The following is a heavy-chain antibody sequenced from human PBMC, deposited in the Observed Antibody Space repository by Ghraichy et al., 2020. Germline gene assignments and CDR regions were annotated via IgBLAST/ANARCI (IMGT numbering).Heavy chain of an antibody. CDR2: INHSGST. D-gene: IGHD4-23*01. Sequence: SETLSLTCAVYGVCFRGYYLSWIRQPPGKGLEWIGEINHSGSTNYNPSLKSRVTISVDTSKNQFPLKLSSVTAADTAVYYCARGAYGGNWLRIWGQGTMVTVSS. V-gene: IGHV4-34*01. CDR1: GVCFRGYY. CDR3: ARGAYGGNWLRI. J-gene: IGHJ3*02.